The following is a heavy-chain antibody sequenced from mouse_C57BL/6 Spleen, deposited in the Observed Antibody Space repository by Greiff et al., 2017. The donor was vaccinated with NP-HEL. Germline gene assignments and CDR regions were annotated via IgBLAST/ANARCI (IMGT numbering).Heavy chain of an antibody. D-gene: IGHD1-1*01. V-gene: IGHV5-16*01. CDR3: ARVTTVVGDY. J-gene: IGHJ2*01. CDR1: GFTFSDYY. CDR2: INYDGSST. Sequence: EVQLVESEGGLVQPGSSMKLSCTASGFTFSDYYMAWVRQVPEKGLEWVANINYDGSSTYYLDSLKSRFIISRDNAKNILYLQMSSLKSEDTATYYCARVTTVVGDYWGQGTTLTVSS.